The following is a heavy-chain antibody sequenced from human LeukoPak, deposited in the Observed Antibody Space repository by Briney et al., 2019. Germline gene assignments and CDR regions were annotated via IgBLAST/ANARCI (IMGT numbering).Heavy chain of an antibody. CDR1: GFTFSSYS. CDR3: AKRNRGGQTGSYYY. V-gene: IGHV3-23*01. J-gene: IGHJ4*02. Sequence: GGSLRLSCAASGFTFSSYSMNWVRQAPGKGLEWVSAISGSGGSTYYADSVKGRFTISRDNSKNTLYLQMNSLRAEDTAVYYCAKRNRGGQTGSYYYWGQGTLVTVSS. D-gene: IGHD1-26*01. CDR2: ISGSGGST.